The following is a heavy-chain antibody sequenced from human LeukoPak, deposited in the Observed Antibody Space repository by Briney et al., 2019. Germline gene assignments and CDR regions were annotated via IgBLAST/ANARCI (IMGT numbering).Heavy chain of an antibody. CDR3: AKDTKERVAARPEDWFDP. V-gene: IGHV3-23*01. CDR2: ISGSGGST. J-gene: IGHJ5*02. D-gene: IGHD6-6*01. Sequence: PGGSLRLSCAASGFTFSSYAMSWVRQAPGKGLEWVSAISGSGGSTYYADSVKGRFTISRDNSKNTLYLQMNSLRAEDTAVYYCAKDTKERVAARPEDWFDPWGQGTLVTVSS. CDR1: GFTFSSYA.